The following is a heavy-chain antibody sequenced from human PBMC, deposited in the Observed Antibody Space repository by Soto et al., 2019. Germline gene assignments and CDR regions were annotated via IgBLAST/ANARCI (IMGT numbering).Heavy chain of an antibody. CDR3: ARVRITVTTGGMFYYMDV. J-gene: IGHJ6*03. CDR2: IYYSGST. V-gene: IGHV4-59*01. CDR1: GGSISSYY. Sequence: SETLSLTCTVSGGSISSYYWSWIRQPPGKGLEWIGYIYYSGSTNYNPSLKSRVTISVDTSKNQFSLKLSSVTAADTAVYYCARVRITVTTGGMFYYMDVWGKGTTVTVSS. D-gene: IGHD4-17*01.